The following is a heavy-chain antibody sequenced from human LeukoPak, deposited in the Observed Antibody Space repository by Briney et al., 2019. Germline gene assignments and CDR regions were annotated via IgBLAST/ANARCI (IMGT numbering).Heavy chain of an antibody. CDR3: VSRGCTANACFVSSFNCFDH. CDR1: GLTFSRYW. Sequence: GGSLRLSCAASGLTFSRYWLTWVRQAPGKGLEWVANINQDGSEKNYVDSVKGQFTISRDNAKSSLYLQMNSLRDEDTAVYHCVSRGCTANACFVSSFNCFDHWGQGSLVTVSS. CDR2: INQDGSEK. V-gene: IGHV3-7*03. D-gene: IGHD2-8*02. J-gene: IGHJ4*02.